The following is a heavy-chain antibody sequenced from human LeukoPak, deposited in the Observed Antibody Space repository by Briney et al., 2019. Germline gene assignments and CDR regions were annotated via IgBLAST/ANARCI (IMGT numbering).Heavy chain of an antibody. CDR1: GGSFSGYY. Sequence: SETLSLTCVVSGGSFSGYYWSWIRQSPGKGLEWIGEINHSGSTNYNPSLKSRVTISVDTSKNQLSLKLSSVTAADTAVYYCARETIAAAGKKSLDYWGQGTLVTVSS. CDR2: INHSGST. V-gene: IGHV4-34*01. J-gene: IGHJ4*02. D-gene: IGHD6-13*01. CDR3: ARETIAAAGKKSLDY.